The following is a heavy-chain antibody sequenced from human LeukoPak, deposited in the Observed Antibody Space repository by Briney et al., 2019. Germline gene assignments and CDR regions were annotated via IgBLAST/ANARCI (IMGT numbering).Heavy chain of an antibody. Sequence: PSETLSLTCDVSGVSISGTNYYWGWIRQPPGMGLEWIGSIHYRLPTFYNPLLKSRVTISVDTSKNQISLRLRSVTAADTAVDYCARHEEEDGYNAKTPDYWGQGTLVTVSS. J-gene: IGHJ4*02. V-gene: IGHV4-39*01. D-gene: IGHD5-24*01. CDR3: ARHEEEDGYNAKTPDY. CDR1: GVSISGTNYY. CDR2: IHYRLPT.